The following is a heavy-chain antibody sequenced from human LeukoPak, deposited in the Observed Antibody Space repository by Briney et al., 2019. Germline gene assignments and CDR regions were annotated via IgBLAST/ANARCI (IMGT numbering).Heavy chain of an antibody. J-gene: IGHJ4*02. CDR3: ATGPRYDISGYFPD. V-gene: IGHV3-11*01. Sequence: GGSLRLSCAASGFTFSDYYMSWIRQAPGKGLEWVSYISSSGSTIYYADSVKGRFTISRDNAKNSLYLQMNSLETEDTAVYFCATGPRYDISGYFPDWGQGTLVTVSS. CDR2: ISSSGSTI. D-gene: IGHD3-22*01. CDR1: GFTFSDYY.